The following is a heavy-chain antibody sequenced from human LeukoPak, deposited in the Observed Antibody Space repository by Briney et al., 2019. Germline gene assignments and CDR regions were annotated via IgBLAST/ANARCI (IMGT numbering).Heavy chain of an antibody. J-gene: IGHJ4*02. D-gene: IGHD2-21*01. CDR2: INPGSGGT. CDR1: GYSFNAYY. CDR3: ARDSRYCGGECYSNQLPQNFFDS. V-gene: IGHV1-2*02. Sequence: ASVKVSCKANGYSFNAYYMHWVRQAPAQGLEWMGWINPGSGGTKYAQKFQGRVTMTRDTSINTVYMELSRLRSDDTAVYYCARDSRYCGGECYSNQLPQNFFDSWGQGTLVTVSS.